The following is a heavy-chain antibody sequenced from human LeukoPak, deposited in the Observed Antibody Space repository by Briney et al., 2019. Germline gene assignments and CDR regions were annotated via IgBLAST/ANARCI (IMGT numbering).Heavy chain of an antibody. D-gene: IGHD2-15*01. J-gene: IGHJ6*03. Sequence: GGSLRLSCAASGFTFSSYGMSWVRQAPGKGLEWVSAISATGGTTYYADSVKGRFTISRDNSKNTLYPQMNSLRAEDTAIYYCAKNGDRGAYCSGGSCYPYYYYYMDVWGKGTTVTISS. V-gene: IGHV3-23*01. CDR1: GFTFSSYG. CDR3: AKNGDRGAYCSGGSCYPYYYYYMDV. CDR2: ISATGGTT.